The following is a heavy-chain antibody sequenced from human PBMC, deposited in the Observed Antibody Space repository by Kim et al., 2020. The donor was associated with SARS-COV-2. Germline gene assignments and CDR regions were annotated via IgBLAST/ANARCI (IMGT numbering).Heavy chain of an antibody. J-gene: IGHJ5*02. Sequence: YSQKFQGRVTLTWDTSASTGYMELSSLRSEDTAVYYCARGSSTSTNWLDPWGQGTLVTVSS. D-gene: IGHD2-2*01. CDR3: ARGSSTSTNWLDP. V-gene: IGHV1-3*01.